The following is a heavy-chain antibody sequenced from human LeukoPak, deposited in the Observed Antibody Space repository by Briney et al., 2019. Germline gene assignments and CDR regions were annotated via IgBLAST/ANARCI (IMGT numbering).Heavy chain of an antibody. Sequence: GGSLRLSCAACGFTFSDYYMSWIRQAPGKGLEWVSYISSSGSTIYYADSVKGRFTISRDNSKNTLYLQMNSLRAEDTAVYYCARDDSSGYYRARANWFDPWGQGTLVTVSS. V-gene: IGHV3-11*04. J-gene: IGHJ5*02. D-gene: IGHD3-22*01. CDR3: ARDDSSGYYRARANWFDP. CDR1: GFTFSDYY. CDR2: ISSSGSTI.